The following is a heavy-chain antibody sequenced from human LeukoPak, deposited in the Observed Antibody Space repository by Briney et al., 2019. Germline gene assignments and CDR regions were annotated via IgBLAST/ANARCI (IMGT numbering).Heavy chain of an antibody. Sequence: ASVKVSCKASGGTFSSYAISWVRQAPGQGLEWMGRIIPILGITNYAQKFQGRVTITADKSTSTAYMELSSLRSEDTAVYYCARNSDYDLQLGYWGQGTLVTVSS. D-gene: IGHD4-17*01. CDR2: IIPILGIT. J-gene: IGHJ4*02. V-gene: IGHV1-69*04. CDR3: ARNSDYDLQLGY. CDR1: GGTFSSYA.